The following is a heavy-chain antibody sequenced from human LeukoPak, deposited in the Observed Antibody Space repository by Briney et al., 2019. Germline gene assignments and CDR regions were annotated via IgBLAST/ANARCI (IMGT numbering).Heavy chain of an antibody. D-gene: IGHD3-3*01. V-gene: IGHV7-4-1*02. CDR2: INTNTGNP. CDR1: GYTFTTFA. CDR3: ARVRRFLNGGVAGIDY. J-gene: IGHJ4*02. Sequence: GASVQVSCKASGYTFTTFALIWVRQAAGQGLEWMGWINTNTGNPAYAQALTGRFVLSLDTSVSTSYLQISSLKTEDTAVYYCARVRRFLNGGVAGIDYWGQGSLVTVSS.